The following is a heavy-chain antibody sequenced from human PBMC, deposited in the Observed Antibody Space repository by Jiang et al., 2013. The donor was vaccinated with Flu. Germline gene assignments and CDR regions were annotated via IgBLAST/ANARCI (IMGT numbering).Heavy chain of an antibody. J-gene: IGHJ5*02. D-gene: IGHD1-26*01. Sequence: GSGLVKPSETLSLTCTVSGDSISSGSHYWGWIRQPPGKGLEWVGSIYYNGITYYNPSLKSRVAISIDTSTNEFSLKLTSVTAADTAVYYCTRHDQSRVGAENWFGPWGQGTPGHRLL. CDR1: GDSISSGSHY. V-gene: IGHV4-39*01. CDR2: IYYNGIT. CDR3: TRHDQSRVGAENWFGP.